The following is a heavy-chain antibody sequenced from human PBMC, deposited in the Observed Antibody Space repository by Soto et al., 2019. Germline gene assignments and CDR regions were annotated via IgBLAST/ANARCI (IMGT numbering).Heavy chain of an antibody. CDR2: INPSGGST. J-gene: IGHJ4*02. CDR3: SRGYPPRDQLGNLPGAF. D-gene: IGHD1-1*01. V-gene: IGHV1-46*03. Sequence: QVQLVQSGAEVMQPGASVKVSCKASGYTFTSYYIQWVRQAPGQGLEWMGIINPSGGSTNYAQKFQGRVTMTRDTSTGTVYMELDSLRSEDTAIYYCSRGYPPRDQLGNLPGAFWGQGTLVTVSS. CDR1: GYTFTSYY.